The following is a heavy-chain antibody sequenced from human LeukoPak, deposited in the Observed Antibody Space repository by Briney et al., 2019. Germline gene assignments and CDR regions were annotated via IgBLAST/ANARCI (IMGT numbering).Heavy chain of an antibody. D-gene: IGHD1-1*01. CDR2: IWYDGSNK. J-gene: IGHJ4*02. V-gene: IGHV3-33*08. CDR1: GFNFSNFG. CDR3: ARDRGRTTDTIDY. Sequence: GGSLRLSCTASGFNFSNFGMHWVRQAPGKGLEWVAVIWYDGSNKYYADSVKGRFTISRDNSKNTLYLQMNSLRAEDTAVYYCARDRGRTTDTIDYWGQGTLVTVSS.